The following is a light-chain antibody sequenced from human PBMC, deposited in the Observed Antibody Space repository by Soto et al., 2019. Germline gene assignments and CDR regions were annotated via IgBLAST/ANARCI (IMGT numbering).Light chain of an antibody. CDR2: ANS. V-gene: IGLV1-40*01. CDR1: ISSIGAGYD. Sequence: QSVITQQPSVSGAPGQQVNISCAGSISSIGAGYDVHWYQQLRGAAPKLLIYANSNRPSGVPDRFSGSKSGTSASLAITGLQAEDEADYYCQSYDSSLYGYVLGSGTKVTVL. J-gene: IGLJ1*01. CDR3: QSYDSSLYGYV.